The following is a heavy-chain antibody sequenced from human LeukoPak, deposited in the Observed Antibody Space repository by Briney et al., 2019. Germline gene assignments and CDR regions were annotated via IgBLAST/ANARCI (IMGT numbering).Heavy chain of an antibody. V-gene: IGHV3-23*01. D-gene: IGHD2-15*01. Sequence: GGSLRLSCAASGFTFSSYAMGWVRQAPGKGLEWVSAISGSGGSTYYADSVKGRFTISRDNSKNTLYLQMNSLRAEDTAVYYCAKEMLDIVVVVAAPDIWGQGTMVTVSS. CDR1: GFTFSSYA. CDR3: AKEMLDIVVVVAAPDI. J-gene: IGHJ3*02. CDR2: ISGSGGST.